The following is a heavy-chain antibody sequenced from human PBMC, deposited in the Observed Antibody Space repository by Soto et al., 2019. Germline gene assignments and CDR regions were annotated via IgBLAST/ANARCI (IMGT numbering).Heavy chain of an antibody. D-gene: IGHD3-3*01. CDR1: SGSISSSNW. CDR2: IYHSGST. Sequence: QVQLQESGPGLVKPSGTLSLTCAVSSGSISSSNWWSWVRQPPGKGLEWVGEIYHSGSTNYNPSLKSRVTLSVDKSKNQFSLKLSSVTAADTAVYYCARGNYDFWSGYGAGWFDPWGQGTLVTVSS. V-gene: IGHV4-4*02. J-gene: IGHJ5*02. CDR3: ARGNYDFWSGYGAGWFDP.